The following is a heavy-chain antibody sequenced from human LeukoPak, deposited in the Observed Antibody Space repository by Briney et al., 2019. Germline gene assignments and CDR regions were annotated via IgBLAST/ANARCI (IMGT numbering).Heavy chain of an antibody. CDR2: IYYSGST. V-gene: IGHV4-30-4*01. CDR3: ARAETDYGDYSGFDI. D-gene: IGHD4-17*01. CDR1: GGSISSGDYS. J-gene: IGHJ3*02. Sequence: SETLSLTCTVSGGSISSGDYSWSWIRQPPGKGLEWIGYIYYSGSTYYNPSLKSRVTISVDTSRNQFSLKLSSVTAADTAVYYRARAETDYGDYSGFDIWGQGTMVTVSS.